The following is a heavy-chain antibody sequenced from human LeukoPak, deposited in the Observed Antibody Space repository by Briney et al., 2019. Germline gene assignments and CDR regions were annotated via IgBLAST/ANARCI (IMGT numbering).Heavy chain of an antibody. D-gene: IGHD1-26*01. CDR3: AKDHSGSYDALDY. CDR2: ISSSGSYI. Sequence: GGSLRLSCAASGFTFSSYSVNWVRQAPGKGLAWVSSISSSGSYIYYADSVKGRFTFSRDNAKNSLYLQMNSLRAEDTAVYYCAKDHSGSYDALDYWGPGTLVTVSS. V-gene: IGHV3-21*01. J-gene: IGHJ4*02. CDR1: GFTFSSYS.